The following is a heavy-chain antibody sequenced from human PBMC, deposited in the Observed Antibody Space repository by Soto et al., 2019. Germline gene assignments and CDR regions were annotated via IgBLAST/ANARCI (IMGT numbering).Heavy chain of an antibody. J-gene: IGHJ4*02. CDR2: INPYDDNT. Sequence: GASVKVSCKASGYTFTSYGVSWVRQAPGQGLEWLGWINPYDDNTKYAQIFQGRVTMTTDTSTSTAYMELSSLRSDDTAVYYCARGLGWVDYWGQGTLVTVSS. CDR1: GYTFTSYG. V-gene: IGHV1-18*01. CDR3: ARGLGWVDY.